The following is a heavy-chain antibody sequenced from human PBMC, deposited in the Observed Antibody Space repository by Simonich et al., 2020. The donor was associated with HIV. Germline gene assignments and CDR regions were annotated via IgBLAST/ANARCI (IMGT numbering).Heavy chain of an antibody. J-gene: IGHJ4*02. Sequence: QVQLKQWGAGLLKLSETLSLIGAVYGGAFSGYYWSSIRQPPGQGLEWIGKINQSGSTNYNPSRKSRVTISVDTSKNQFSLKLSSVTAADTAVYYCARGFYQRLYYFDYWGQGTLVTVSS. D-gene: IGHD2-2*01. CDR1: GGAFSGYY. V-gene: IGHV4-34*01. CDR2: INQSGST. CDR3: ARGFYQRLYYFDY.